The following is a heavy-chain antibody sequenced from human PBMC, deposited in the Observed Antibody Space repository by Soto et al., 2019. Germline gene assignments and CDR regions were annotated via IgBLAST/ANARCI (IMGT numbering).Heavy chain of an antibody. CDR2: IDPSDSYT. Sequence: ESLKISCKGSGYSFTSYWISWVRLMPGKGLEWMGRIDPSDSYTNYSPSFQGHVTISADKSISTAYLQWSSLKASDTAMYYCAIVVVVAAGGYYYYYGMDVWGQGTTVTVSS. CDR3: AIVVVVAAGGYYYYYGMDV. D-gene: IGHD2-15*01. V-gene: IGHV5-10-1*01. J-gene: IGHJ6*02. CDR1: GYSFTSYW.